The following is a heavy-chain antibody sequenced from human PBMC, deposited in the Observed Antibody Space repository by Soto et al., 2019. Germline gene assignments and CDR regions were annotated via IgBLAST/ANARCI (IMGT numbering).Heavy chain of an antibody. D-gene: IGHD3-22*01. V-gene: IGHV1-58*01. Sequence: SVKVSCKASGFTFTSSAVQWVRQARGQRLEWIGWIVVGSGNTNYAQKSQGRVTITRDTSASTGYMELSSLRSEDTAVYYCARGTFYYDSHAYYGYWGQGTVVTRLL. J-gene: IGHJ4*02. CDR3: ARGTFYYDSHAYYGY. CDR2: IVVGSGNT. CDR1: GFTFTSSA.